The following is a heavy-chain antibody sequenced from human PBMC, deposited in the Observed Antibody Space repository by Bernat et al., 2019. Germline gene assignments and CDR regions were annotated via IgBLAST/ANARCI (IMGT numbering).Heavy chain of an antibody. Sequence: QVQLVQSGSELKKPGASVKVSCKASGYSFTSNALNWVRQAPGQGLEWMGWINTNTGNPTYVQGFTGRFFFSVDTAVNTTSLQMSSLKGDATAIYYCATGDWNYWGQGTLVTVSS. D-gene: IGHD3/OR15-3a*01. CDR3: ATGDWNY. V-gene: IGHV7-4-1*02. J-gene: IGHJ4*02. CDR1: GYSFTSNA. CDR2: INTNTGNP.